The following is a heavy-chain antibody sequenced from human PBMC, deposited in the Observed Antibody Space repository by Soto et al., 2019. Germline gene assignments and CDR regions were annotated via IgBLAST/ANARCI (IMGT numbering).Heavy chain of an antibody. Sequence: GGSLRLSCATSGFTFSIYAMHWVRQAPGKGLEYVSAISYDGTITYYADSVKDRFTISRDHSRNTVYLQKGSLRPEDMAIYYCAIGSYYNSATVHRAYDNWGQGTLVTVSS. CDR2: ISYDGTIT. D-gene: IGHD3-10*01. V-gene: IGHV3-64*02. J-gene: IGHJ4*02. CDR1: GFTFSIYA. CDR3: AIGSYYNSATVHRAYDN.